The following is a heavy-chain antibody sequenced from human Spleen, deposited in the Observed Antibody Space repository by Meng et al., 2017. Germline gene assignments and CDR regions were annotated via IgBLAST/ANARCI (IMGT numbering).Heavy chain of an antibody. Sequence: GESLKISCAASGFTFSSHAMGWVRQAPGKGLEWVSAISGSGSNTYYADSVRGRFTFSRDNSKNTLHLQMNSLRAEDTAVYYCAKDLGGSYFYYYYGMDVWGQGTTVTVSS. CDR3: AKDLGGSYFYYYYGMDV. J-gene: IGHJ6*02. V-gene: IGHV3-23*01. D-gene: IGHD1-26*01. CDR1: GFTFSSHA. CDR2: ISGSGSNT.